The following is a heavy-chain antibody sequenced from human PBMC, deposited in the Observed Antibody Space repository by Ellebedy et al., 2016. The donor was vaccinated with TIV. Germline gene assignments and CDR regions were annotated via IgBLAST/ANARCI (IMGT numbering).Heavy chain of an antibody. J-gene: IGHJ6*02. Sequence: GESLKISCAASGFTFTNYHMPWVRQAPGKGLEWVALIWSDGSLEYYADSVKGRFTLSRDSSENTVYLHMNSLRADDTAVYYCSREVGGGQGDMDVWGQGTTVTVSS. CDR3: SREVGGGQGDMDV. CDR1: GFTFTNYH. CDR2: IWSDGSLE. V-gene: IGHV3-33*01. D-gene: IGHD1-26*01.